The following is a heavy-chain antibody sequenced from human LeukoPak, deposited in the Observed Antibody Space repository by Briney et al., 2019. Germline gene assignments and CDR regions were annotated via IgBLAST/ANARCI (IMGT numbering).Heavy chain of an antibody. J-gene: IGHJ3*02. Sequence: PGGSLRLSCAASGFTFTTYWMSWVRQAPGKGLVWVSSISSSSSYIYYADSVKGRFTISRDNAKNSLYLQMNSLRAEDTAVYYCARSMIVVVAGAFDIWGQGTMVTVSS. CDR3: ARSMIVVVAGAFDI. CDR2: ISSSSSYI. CDR1: GFTFTTYW. V-gene: IGHV3-21*01. D-gene: IGHD3-22*01.